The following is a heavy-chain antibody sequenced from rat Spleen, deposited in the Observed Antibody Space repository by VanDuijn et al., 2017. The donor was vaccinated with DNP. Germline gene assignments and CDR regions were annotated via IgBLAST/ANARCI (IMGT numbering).Heavy chain of an antibody. CDR1: GFTFSNYG. CDR2: ISPSGGST. V-gene: IGHV5-19*01. Sequence: EVQLVESGGGLVQPGRSLKLSCAASGFTFSNYGMHWIRQAPTKGLEWVASISPSGGSTYYRDSVKGRFTISRDNAKSSLYLQMDSLRSEDTATYYCARTDFYSSYIPFAYWGQGTLVSVSS. J-gene: IGHJ3*01. D-gene: IGHD1-2*01. CDR3: ARTDFYSSYIPFAY.